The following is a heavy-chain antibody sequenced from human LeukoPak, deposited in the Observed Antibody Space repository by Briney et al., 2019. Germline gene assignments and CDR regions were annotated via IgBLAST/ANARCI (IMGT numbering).Heavy chain of an antibody. CDR1: GFTFSSYS. D-gene: IGHD3-22*01. J-gene: IGHJ4*02. V-gene: IGHV3-21*01. CDR3: ARGEPYYDSSGVDY. CDR2: ITTSSSYI. Sequence: GGSLRLSCAASGFTFSSYSMNWVCQAPGKGLEWVSCITTSSSYIYYADSVKGRFTISRDNAKNSLYLQMNSLRAEDTAVYYCARGEPYYDSSGVDYWGQGTLATVSS.